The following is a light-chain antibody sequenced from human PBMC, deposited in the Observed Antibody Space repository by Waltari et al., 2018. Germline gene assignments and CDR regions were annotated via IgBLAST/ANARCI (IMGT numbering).Light chain of an antibody. V-gene: IGKV3-11*01. J-gene: IGKJ2*01. CDR2: GAS. CDR3: QLRSTWPNT. CDR1: QSVSSH. Sequence: EIVLTQSPATLSLSPGERATLPCRASQSVSSHLGWYQQKPGQAPRPLIYGASYRATGTPSSFSDSRSETDCTLSISSLEPEDFVVYCCQLRSTWPNTFGQGTKLEIK.